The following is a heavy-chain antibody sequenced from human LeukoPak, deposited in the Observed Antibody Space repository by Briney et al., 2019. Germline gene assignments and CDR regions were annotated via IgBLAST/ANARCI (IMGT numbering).Heavy chain of an antibody. Sequence: PGGSLRLSCAASGFTFSSYWMHWVRQAPGKGLVWVSRINSDGSSTSYADSVKGRFTISRDNAKNTLYLQMNSLRAEDTAVYYCARPIAVAGPPHYWGQGTLVTVSS. CDR1: GFTFSSYW. J-gene: IGHJ4*02. V-gene: IGHV3-74*01. CDR3: ARPIAVAGPPHY. D-gene: IGHD6-19*01. CDR2: INSDGSST.